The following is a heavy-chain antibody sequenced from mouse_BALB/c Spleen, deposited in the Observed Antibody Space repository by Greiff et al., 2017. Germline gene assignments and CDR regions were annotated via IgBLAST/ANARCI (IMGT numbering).Heavy chain of an antibody. CDR1: GFTFSSFG. D-gene: IGHD1-1*02. Sequence: EVKLVESGGGLVQPGGSRKLSCAASGFTFSSFGMHWVRQAPEKGLEWVAYISSGSSTIYYADTVKGRFTISRDNPKNTLFLQMTSLRSEDTAMYYCARWYPFAYWGQGTLVTVSA. CDR2: ISSGSSTI. J-gene: IGHJ3*01. CDR3: ARWYPFAY. V-gene: IGHV5-17*02.